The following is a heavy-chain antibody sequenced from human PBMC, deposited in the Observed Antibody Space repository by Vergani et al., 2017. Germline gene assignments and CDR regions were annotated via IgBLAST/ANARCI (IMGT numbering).Heavy chain of an antibody. Sequence: QVQLQESGPGLVKPSETLSLTCTVSGYSISSGYYWGWIRQPPGKGLEWIGSIYHSGSTYYNPSLKSRVTISVDTSKNQFSLKLSSVTAADTAVYYCARANTAMVXFDYWGQGTLVTVSS. D-gene: IGHD5-18*01. V-gene: IGHV4-38-2*02. CDR2: IYHSGST. J-gene: IGHJ4*02. CDR1: GYSISSGYY. CDR3: ARANTAMVXFDY.